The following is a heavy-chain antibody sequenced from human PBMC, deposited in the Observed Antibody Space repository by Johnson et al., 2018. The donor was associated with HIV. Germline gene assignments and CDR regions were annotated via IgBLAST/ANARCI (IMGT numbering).Heavy chain of an antibody. V-gene: IGHV3-23*04. CDR3: AKDPYSRKDAFDI. CDR2: ISGSGGST. J-gene: IGHJ3*02. CDR1: GFTFSSYA. D-gene: IGHD1-14*01. Sequence: VRLVESGGGLVQPGGSLRLSCSASGFTFSSYAMHWVRQAPGKGLEWVSAISGSGGSTYYADSVKGRFTISRDNSKNTLYLQMNSLRAEDTAVYYCAKDPYSRKDAFDIWGQGTMVTVSS.